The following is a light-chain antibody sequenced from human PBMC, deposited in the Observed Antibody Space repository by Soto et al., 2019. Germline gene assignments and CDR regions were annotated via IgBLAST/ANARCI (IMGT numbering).Light chain of an antibody. Sequence: QSALTQPASVSGSPGQSITISCIGNSSDVGSYSLVSWYQHHPGKAPQLMIYEGTKRPSGVSNRFSGSKSGNSASLTISGLQAEDEADYYCGSSASSSTYVFGTGTKLTVL. CDR1: SSDVGSYSL. CDR2: EGT. J-gene: IGLJ1*01. CDR3: GSSASSSTYV. V-gene: IGLV2-23*01.